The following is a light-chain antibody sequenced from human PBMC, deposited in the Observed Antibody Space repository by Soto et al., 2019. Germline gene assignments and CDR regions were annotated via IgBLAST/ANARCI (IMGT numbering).Light chain of an antibody. CDR1: SSDVGGYNY. CDR2: EVS. V-gene: IGLV2-14*01. CDR3: RSYTSSNSVI. J-gene: IGLJ2*01. Sequence: QSVLTQPASVSGSPGQSITISCTGTSSDVGGYNYVSWYQQHPGKAPKLMIYEVSNRPSWVSNRFSGSKSGNTASLTISGLQVEDEADYYYRSYTSSNSVIFGGGTKFTV.